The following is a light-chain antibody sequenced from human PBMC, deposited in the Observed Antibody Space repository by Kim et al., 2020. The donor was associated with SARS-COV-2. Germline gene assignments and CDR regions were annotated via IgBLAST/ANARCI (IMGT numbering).Light chain of an antibody. Sequence: LSPGEGATLPCRASHSVGISLAWYQQTRGQAPRLLIYDAAIRATGIPDRFSGSGSGTDFTLTISRLEPEDFAVYYCQQYGSSRFTFGPGTKVDIK. CDR1: HSVGIS. J-gene: IGKJ3*01. V-gene: IGKV3-20*01. CDR2: DAA. CDR3: QQYGSSRFT.